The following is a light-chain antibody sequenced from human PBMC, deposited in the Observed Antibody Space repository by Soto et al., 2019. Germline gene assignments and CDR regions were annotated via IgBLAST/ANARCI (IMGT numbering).Light chain of an antibody. Sequence: DIQMNQSPSTLSGYVGNTVTNPCRASPTTSSWLAWYQQKPGKAPKLLIYAASSLQSGVPSRFSGSGSGTDFTLTISSLQPEDFVAYYCQQAYSTPITFGQGTKVDI. CDR3: QQAYSTPIT. V-gene: IGKV1-39*01. CDR2: AAS. J-gene: IGKJ1*01. CDR1: PTTSSW.